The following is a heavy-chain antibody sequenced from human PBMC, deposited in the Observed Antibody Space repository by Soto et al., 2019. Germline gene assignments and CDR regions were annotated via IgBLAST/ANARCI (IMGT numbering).Heavy chain of an antibody. CDR3: ASFRPDAGGGWYGDY. CDR1: GSSISSSNW. V-gene: IGHV4-4*02. CDR2: IYHSGST. D-gene: IGHD6-19*01. J-gene: IGHJ4*02. Sequence: QVQLQESGPGLVKPSGTLSLTCAVSGSSISSSNWWSWVRQPPGKGLEWIGEIYHSGSTNYNPSLKSRVTISVDKSKNQFSLKLSSVTAADTAVYYCASFRPDAGGGWYGDYWGQGTLVTVSS.